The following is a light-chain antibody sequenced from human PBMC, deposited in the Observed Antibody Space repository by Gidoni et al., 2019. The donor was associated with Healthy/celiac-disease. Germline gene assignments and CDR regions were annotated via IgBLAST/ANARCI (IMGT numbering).Light chain of an antibody. Sequence: DVVMTQSPLSLPVTLGQPASISCRSSQSLVYSAGNTDLNWFQQRPGQSPRRLLYKVSNRDSGVPDRFSGSGSGTDFTLKISRVEAEDVGVYYCMQGTHWPPTFGQGTKVEIK. CDR3: MQGTHWPPT. CDR2: KVS. V-gene: IGKV2-30*01. J-gene: IGKJ1*01. CDR1: QSLVYSAGNTD.